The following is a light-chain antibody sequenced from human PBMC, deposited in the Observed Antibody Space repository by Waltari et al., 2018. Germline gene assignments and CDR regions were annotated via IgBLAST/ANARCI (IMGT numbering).Light chain of an antibody. CDR3: QQRSNWPPLT. J-gene: IGKJ4*01. V-gene: IGKV2-28*01. Sequence: DIVMTQSPLSLPVTPGEPASISCRSSQSLLHSNGNNYLNWYLQKPGQSPQVLIYLGSNRASGVPDRFSGSGSGTDFTLTISSLEPEDFAVYYCQQRSNWPPLTFGGGTKVEIK. CDR1: QSLLHSNGNNY. CDR2: LGS.